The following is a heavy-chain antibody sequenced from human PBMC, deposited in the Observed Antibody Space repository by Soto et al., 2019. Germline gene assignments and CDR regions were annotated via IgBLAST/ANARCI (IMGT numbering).Heavy chain of an antibody. CDR2: INAGNGNT. J-gene: IGHJ4*02. Sequence: ASVKVSCKASGYTFTSYAMHWVRQAPGQRLEWMGWINAGNGNTKYSQKFQGRVTITRDTSASTAYMELSSLRSEDTAVYYCARGGVMVYAYYFDYWGQGTLVTVS. D-gene: IGHD2-8*01. CDR3: ARGGVMVYAYYFDY. CDR1: GYTFTSYA. V-gene: IGHV1-3*01.